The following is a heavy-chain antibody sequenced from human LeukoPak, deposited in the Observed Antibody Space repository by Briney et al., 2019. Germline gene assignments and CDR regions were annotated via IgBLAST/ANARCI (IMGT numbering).Heavy chain of an antibody. CDR2: IYGGGGST. D-gene: IGHD3-10*01. Sequence: GGSLRLSCAPSGFTFTNYAMSWVRQAPGKGLQWVSGIYGGGGSTYYADSVKGRFTISRDNSKNTLYLQMSSLRAEDTAVHYCVRNYYGSGTWDPFFDYWGQGTLVTVSS. CDR1: GFTFTNYA. CDR3: VRNYYGSGTWDPFFDY. V-gene: IGHV3-23*01. J-gene: IGHJ4*02.